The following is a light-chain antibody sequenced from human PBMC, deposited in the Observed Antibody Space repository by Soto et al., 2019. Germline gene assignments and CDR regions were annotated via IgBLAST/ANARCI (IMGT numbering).Light chain of an antibody. CDR1: QSISTS. CDR3: QQRSNWPPVT. V-gene: IGKV3-11*01. J-gene: IGKJ4*01. CDR2: DSS. Sequence: EIVLTQSPRSLSLSPGERATLSCRASQSISTSLAWYQQKPGQAPRLLIYDSSNRATSIPARFSGSGSGTDFTLTISSLEPEDFAVYYSQQRSNWPPVTFGGGTKVDIK.